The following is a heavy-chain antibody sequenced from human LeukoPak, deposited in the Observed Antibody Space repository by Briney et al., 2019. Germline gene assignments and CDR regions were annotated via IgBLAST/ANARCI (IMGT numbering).Heavy chain of an antibody. CDR1: GFTFDDYA. J-gene: IGHJ6*02. CDR2: ISWNSGSI. CDR3: AKVGSEYYYGSSGPYGMDV. Sequence: GGSLRLSCAASGFTFDDYAMHWVRQAPGKGLEWVSGISWNSGSIGYADSVKGRFTISRDNAKNSLYLQMNSLRAEDTALYYCAKVGSEYYYGSSGPYGMDVWGQGTTVTVSS. D-gene: IGHD3-22*01. V-gene: IGHV3-9*01.